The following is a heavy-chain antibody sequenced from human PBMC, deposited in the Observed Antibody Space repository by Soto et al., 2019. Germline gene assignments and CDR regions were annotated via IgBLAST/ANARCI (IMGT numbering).Heavy chain of an antibody. Sequence: PSETLSLTCTVSGGSISSYYWSWIRQPPGKGLEWIGYIYYSGSTNYNPSLKSRVTISVDTSKNQFSLKLSSVTAADTAVYYCARHDPSTVTTQYDYWGQGTLVTVS. J-gene: IGHJ4*02. V-gene: IGHV4-59*08. D-gene: IGHD4-17*01. CDR3: ARHDPSTVTTQYDY. CDR2: IYYSGST. CDR1: GGSISSYY.